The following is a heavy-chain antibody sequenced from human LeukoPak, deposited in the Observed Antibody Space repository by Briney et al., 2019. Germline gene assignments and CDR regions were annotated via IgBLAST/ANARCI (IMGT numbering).Heavy chain of an antibody. CDR3: ARWELPAAFDI. D-gene: IGHD1-26*01. J-gene: IGHJ3*02. CDR2: IYYSGST. Sequence: SETLSLTCTVSGGSISSYYWSWIRQPPGKGLEWIGYIYYSGSTNYTPSLKSRVTISVDTSKNQFSLKLSSVTAADTAVYYCARWELPAAFDIWGQGTMVTVSS. V-gene: IGHV4-59*01. CDR1: GGSISSYY.